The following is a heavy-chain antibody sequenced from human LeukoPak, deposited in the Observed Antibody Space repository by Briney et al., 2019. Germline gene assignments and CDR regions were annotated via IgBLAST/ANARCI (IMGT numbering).Heavy chain of an antibody. V-gene: IGHV4-4*07. CDR2: IYTRGST. D-gene: IGHD3-10*01. CDR3: ATDGMVRGPDAWFDS. Sequence: SETLSLTCTVSDGSIINYYWGWVRQAPGKGLEWIGRIYTRGSTNYNPSLKSRVTMSVDTSKNQFSLKLSSVTAADTAVYYCATDGMVRGPDAWFDSWGQGTLVTVSS. CDR1: DGSIINYY. J-gene: IGHJ5*01.